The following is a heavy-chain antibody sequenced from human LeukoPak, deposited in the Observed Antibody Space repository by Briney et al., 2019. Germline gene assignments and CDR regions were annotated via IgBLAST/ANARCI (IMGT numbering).Heavy chain of an antibody. D-gene: IGHD1-1*01. CDR1: GYTFTSYD. CDR3: ARVGVNWNRYYYMDV. J-gene: IGHJ6*03. CDR2: MNPNSGNT. V-gene: IGHV1-8*01. Sequence: ASVKVSCKASGYTFTSYDINWVRQATGQGLEWMGWMNPNSGNTGYAQKFQGRVTMTRNTSISTAYMELSSLRSEDTAVYYCARVGVNWNRYYYMDVWGKRTTVTISS.